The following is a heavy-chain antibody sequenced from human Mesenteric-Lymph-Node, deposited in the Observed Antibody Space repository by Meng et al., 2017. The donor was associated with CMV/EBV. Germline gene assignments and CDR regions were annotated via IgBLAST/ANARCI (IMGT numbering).Heavy chain of an antibody. J-gene: IGHJ4*02. D-gene: IGHD6-6*01. CDR3: AKDILGSSTPYYFDY. Sequence: GGSLRLSCAASGFTFNDYIMHWVRQAPGKGLEWVSFISWYGDTTYYADSVKGRFTISRDNSKNSLYLQMNSLRTEDTALYYCAKDILGSSTPYYFDYWGQGTLVTVSS. CDR2: ISWYGDTT. CDR1: GFTFNDYI. V-gene: IGHV3-43*01.